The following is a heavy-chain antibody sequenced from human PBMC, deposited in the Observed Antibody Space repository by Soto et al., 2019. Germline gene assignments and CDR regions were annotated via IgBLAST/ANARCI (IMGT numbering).Heavy chain of an antibody. D-gene: IGHD6-19*01. CDR3: AREVAVAGTFYYYGMDV. Sequence: SETLSLTCGVSGYSISSGYYWGFIRQPPGKGLEWIGSIYHSGSTYYNPSLKSRVTISVDTSKNQFSLKLSSVTAADTAVYYCAREVAVAGTFYYYGMDVWGQGTTVTVSS. J-gene: IGHJ6*02. CDR1: GYSISSGYY. CDR2: IYHSGST. V-gene: IGHV4-38-2*02.